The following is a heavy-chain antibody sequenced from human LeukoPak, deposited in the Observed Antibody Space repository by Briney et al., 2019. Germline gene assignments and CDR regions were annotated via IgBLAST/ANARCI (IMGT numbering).Heavy chain of an antibody. CDR1: GYTLTELS. V-gene: IGHV1-24*01. Sequence: ASVTVSCTVSGYTLTELSMHWVRQAPGKGLEWMGGFDPEDGETIYAQKFQGRVTMTEDTSTDTAYMELSSLRSEDTAVYYCATGDYSSSWYYYYYGMDVWGQGTTVTVSS. CDR3: ATGDYSSSWYYYYYGMDV. J-gene: IGHJ6*02. CDR2: FDPEDGET. D-gene: IGHD6-13*01.